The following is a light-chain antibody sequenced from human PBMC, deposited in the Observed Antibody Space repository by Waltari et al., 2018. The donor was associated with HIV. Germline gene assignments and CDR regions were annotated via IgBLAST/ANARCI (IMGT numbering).Light chain of an antibody. CDR1: NIGSKS. J-gene: IGLJ1*01. Sequence: SYVLTQSPSESVAPGQTARITCGGSNIGSKSVHWYQQKTGQAPVLVVYNGSDRPSGFPGRFSGSRDGNTATLTIIRVEAGDEADYYCHVWDRSSDHHVFGTGTKVTVL. V-gene: IGLV3-21*02. CDR3: HVWDRSSDHHV. CDR2: NGS.